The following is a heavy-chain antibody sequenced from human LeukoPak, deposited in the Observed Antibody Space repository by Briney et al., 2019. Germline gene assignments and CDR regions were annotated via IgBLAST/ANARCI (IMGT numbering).Heavy chain of an antibody. CDR1: GYTFTGYY. J-gene: IGHJ4*02. Sequence: ASVKVSCKASGYTFTGYYMHWVRQAPGQGLEWMGWINPNSGGTNYAQKFQGRVTMTRDTSISTAYMELSRLRSADTAVYYCARDIYGSGSYYNYNWGQGTLVTVSS. V-gene: IGHV1-2*02. CDR2: INPNSGGT. D-gene: IGHD3-10*01. CDR3: ARDIYGSGSYYNYN.